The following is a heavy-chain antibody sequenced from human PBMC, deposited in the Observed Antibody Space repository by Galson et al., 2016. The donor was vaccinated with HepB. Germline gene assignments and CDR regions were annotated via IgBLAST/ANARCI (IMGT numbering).Heavy chain of an antibody. D-gene: IGHD4-17*01. V-gene: IGHV3-66*02. CDR2: IYSGGST. CDR1: GFTVSSNY. Sequence: SLRLSCAASGFTVSSNYMSWVRQAPGKGLEWVSVIYSGGSTYYADSVKGRFTISRDNSKNTLYLQMNSLRAEDTAVSYCARDSGPTVTNWYFDLWGRGTLVTGSS. J-gene: IGHJ2*01. CDR3: ARDSGPTVTNWYFDL.